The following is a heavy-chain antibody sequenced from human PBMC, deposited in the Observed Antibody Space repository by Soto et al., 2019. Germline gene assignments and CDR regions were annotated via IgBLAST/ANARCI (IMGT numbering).Heavy chain of an antibody. CDR2: IDPRDSYT. CDR1: GYTFTTFW. D-gene: IGHD2-2*01. CDR3: ARLYCSSSTCDSWFDP. Sequence: EVQLVQSGAEVKKPGESLRISRTGFGYTFTTFWISWVRQMPGRGLEWMGRIDPRDSYTNYSPSFQGHVTISADKSISTAYLQWGSLKASDTAMYYCARLYCSSSTCDSWFDPWGQGTLVTVSS. J-gene: IGHJ5*02. V-gene: IGHV5-10-1*03.